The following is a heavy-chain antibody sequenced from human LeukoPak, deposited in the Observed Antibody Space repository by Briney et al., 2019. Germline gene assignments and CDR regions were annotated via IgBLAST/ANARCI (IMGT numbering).Heavy chain of an antibody. J-gene: IGHJ5*02. CDR2: ISYDGSNK. D-gene: IGHD6-19*01. CDR1: GFTFSSYG. Sequence: PGGSLRLSCAASGFTFSSYGMHWVRQAPGKGLEWVAVISYDGSNKYYADSVKGRFTISRDNSKNTLYLQMNSLRAEDTAVYYCAKASPYSSGWYGHWFDPWGQGTLVTVSS. V-gene: IGHV3-30*18. CDR3: AKASPYSSGWYGHWFDP.